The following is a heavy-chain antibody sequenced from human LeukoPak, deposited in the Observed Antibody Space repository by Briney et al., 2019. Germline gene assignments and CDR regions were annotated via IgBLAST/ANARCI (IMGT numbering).Heavy chain of an antibody. D-gene: IGHD3-16*01. CDR3: ARARAGGLAAFDI. CDR2: INSDGSST. CDR1: GFTFSSYW. Sequence: GGSLRLSCAASGFTFSSYWMHWVRQAPGKGLVWVSRINSDGSSTSYADSVKGRFTISRDNAKNTLYLQMNSLRAEDTAVYYCARARAGGLAAFDIWGQGTMVTVSS. J-gene: IGHJ3*02. V-gene: IGHV3-74*01.